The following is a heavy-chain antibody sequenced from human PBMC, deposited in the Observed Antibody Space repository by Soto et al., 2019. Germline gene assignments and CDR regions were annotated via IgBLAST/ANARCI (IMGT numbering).Heavy chain of an antibody. Sequence: EMQLLESGGGLVQPGGSLRLSCAASGFTFSNFAMSWVRRAPGKGLEWVSGVYGGGNGALYADSVKGRFIISRDNSKNTLYLHMNSLRAGDTAVYYCAKFEGALHHNYHMDVGGQGTTVTVSS. D-gene: IGHD1-1*01. V-gene: IGHV3-23*01. J-gene: IGHJ6*02. CDR3: AKFEGALHHNYHMDV. CDR1: GFTFSNFA. CDR2: VYGGGNGA.